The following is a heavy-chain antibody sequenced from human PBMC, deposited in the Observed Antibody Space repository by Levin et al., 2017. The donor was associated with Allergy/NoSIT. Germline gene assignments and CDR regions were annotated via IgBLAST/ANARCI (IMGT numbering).Heavy chain of an antibody. D-gene: IGHD5-12*01. CDR3: ARSSRGYGTFDS. CDR2: IYVSADST. J-gene: IGHJ4*02. CDR1: GFTFSSYA. V-gene: IGHV3-23*01. Sequence: GGSLRLSCAASGFTFSSYALSWVRQAPGKGLEWVSAIYVSADSTYYSDSVKGRLTISRDSSKNTLYLHMSSLRAEDTAVYYCARSSRGYGTFDSWGQGTLVTVSS.